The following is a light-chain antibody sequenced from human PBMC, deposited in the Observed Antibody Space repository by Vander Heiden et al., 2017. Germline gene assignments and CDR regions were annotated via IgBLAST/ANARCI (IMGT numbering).Light chain of an antibody. Sequence: DHHITQSPSSVSASVGDRVTITCRESQSISSYLNWYQQKPRKAPKLLIDAASSLKSGVSSRLSGSGSGTDFTLTIIRLQPEDFETYYCQQSYSTPNTFGQGTKLEIK. CDR2: AAS. V-gene: IGKV1-39*01. CDR1: QSISSY. CDR3: QQSYSTPNT. J-gene: IGKJ2*01.